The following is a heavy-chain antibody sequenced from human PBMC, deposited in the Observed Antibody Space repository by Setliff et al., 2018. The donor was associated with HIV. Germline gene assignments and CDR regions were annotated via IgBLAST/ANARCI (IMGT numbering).Heavy chain of an antibody. D-gene: IGHD5-12*01. Sequence: SETLSLTCDVSGGSISDFYWSWIRQSPRWGLEWIGYVHTSGSSNYNPSLKSRATISVDTSTNQFSLKLTSLTAADTAVYYCVRGGTGWLRGLFDYWGRGILVTVSS. CDR1: GGSISDFY. J-gene: IGHJ4*02. CDR3: VRGGTGWLRGLFDY. V-gene: IGHV4-4*08. CDR2: VHTSGSS.